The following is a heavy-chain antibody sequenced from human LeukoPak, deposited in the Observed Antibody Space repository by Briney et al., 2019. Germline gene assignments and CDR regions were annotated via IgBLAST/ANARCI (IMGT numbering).Heavy chain of an antibody. CDR1: GYTFTSYD. V-gene: IGHV1-8*01. Sequence: GASVKVSCKASGYTFTSYDINWVRQAPGQGLEWMGWMNPNSGNTGDAQKFQGRVTMTRNTSISTAYMELSSLRSEDTAVYYCAREPPYYDFWSGYDIDYYYYGMDVWGQGTTVTVS. CDR3: AREPPYYDFWSGYDIDYYYYGMDV. CDR2: MNPNSGNT. D-gene: IGHD3-3*01. J-gene: IGHJ6*02.